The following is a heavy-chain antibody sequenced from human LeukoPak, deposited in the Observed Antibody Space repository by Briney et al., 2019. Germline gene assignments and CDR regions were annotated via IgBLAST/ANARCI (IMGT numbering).Heavy chain of an antibody. V-gene: IGHV3-30*03. J-gene: IGHJ4*02. CDR1: GFTFDNAW. D-gene: IGHD3-3*01. CDR2: ISYDGSNK. CDR3: AREEYYDFWSGYRERYFDY. Sequence: TGGSLRLSCAASGFTFDNAWMHWVRQAPGKGLEWVAVISYDGSNKYYADSVKGRFTISRDNSKNTLYLQMNSLRAEDTAVYYCAREEYYDFWSGYRERYFDYWGQGTLVTVSS.